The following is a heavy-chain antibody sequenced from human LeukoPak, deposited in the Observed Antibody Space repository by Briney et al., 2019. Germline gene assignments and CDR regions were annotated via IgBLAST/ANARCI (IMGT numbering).Heavy chain of an antibody. V-gene: IGHV4-61*01. D-gene: IGHD3-3*01. CDR3: ARDSSDDFWSGEYYYYYMDV. Sequence: PSETLSLTCTVSGGSLSSGSYYWSWLRQPPGKGLEWIGYIYYSGSTNYNPSLKSPVTITVDTSKTQFSLKLSPVSAADTAVYYCARDSSDDFWSGEYYYYYMDVWGKGTTVTVSS. CDR2: IYYSGST. J-gene: IGHJ6*03. CDR1: GGSLSSGSYY.